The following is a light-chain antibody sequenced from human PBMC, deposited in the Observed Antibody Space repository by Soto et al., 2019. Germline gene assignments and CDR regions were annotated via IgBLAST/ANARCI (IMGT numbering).Light chain of an antibody. J-gene: IGKJ2*01. Sequence: EIVMTQAPATLSVSPGERVTLSCRASQSVSSNLAWYQQNPGQGPMLLIYAVFARATGIPARFSGSGSGTEFNLTISSLQSDDFALYCCHQYNTWPYTFGQGTKLEIK. V-gene: IGKV3-15*01. CDR3: HQYNTWPYT. CDR1: QSVSSN. CDR2: AVF.